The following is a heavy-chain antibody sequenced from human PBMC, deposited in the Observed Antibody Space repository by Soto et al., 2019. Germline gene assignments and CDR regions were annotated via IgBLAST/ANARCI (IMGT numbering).Heavy chain of an antibody. Sequence: GGSLRLSCAASGFTVSSNYMSWVRQAPGKGLEWVSVIYSGGSTYYADSVKGRFTISRDNSKNTLYLQMNSLRAEDTAVYYCASTVVISDGAFDIWGQGTMVTVSS. CDR1: GFTVSSNY. J-gene: IGHJ3*02. CDR2: IYSGGST. D-gene: IGHD4-17*01. V-gene: IGHV3-53*01. CDR3: ASTVVISDGAFDI.